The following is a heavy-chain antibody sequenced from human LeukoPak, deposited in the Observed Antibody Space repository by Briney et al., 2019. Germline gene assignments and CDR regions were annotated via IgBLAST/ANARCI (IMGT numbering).Heavy chain of an antibody. CDR3: ARGPPNDP. CDR2: VHPNTGNT. Sequence: ASVKVSCKTSGYPFTTYEINWVRQAAGQGLEWMGWVHPNTGNTAYAQRFQGRVTMTRDTSISTAYMELSSLTSNDTAVYFCARGPPNDPWGQGTLVTVSS. CDR1: GYPFTTYE. V-gene: IGHV1-8*01. J-gene: IGHJ5*02.